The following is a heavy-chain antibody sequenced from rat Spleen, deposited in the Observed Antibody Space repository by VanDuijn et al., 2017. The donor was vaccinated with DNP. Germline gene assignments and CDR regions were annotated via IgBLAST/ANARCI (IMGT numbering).Heavy chain of an antibody. J-gene: IGHJ3*01. V-gene: IGHV5-46*01. D-gene: IGHD1-4*01. Sequence: EVQLVESGGGLVQPGRSMKLSCAASGFAFSTFPMAWVRQSATKGLEWVATISASGGSTYYRDSVKGRFTISRDNANHTLYLQMDSLRSEDTATYYCATSPGPNWFAYWGQGTLVTVSS. CDR3: ATSPGPNWFAY. CDR1: GFAFSTFP. CDR2: ISASGGST.